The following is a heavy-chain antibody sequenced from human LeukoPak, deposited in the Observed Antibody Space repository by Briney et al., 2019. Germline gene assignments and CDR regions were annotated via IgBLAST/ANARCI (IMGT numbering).Heavy chain of an antibody. CDR2: ISAYNGNT. CDR3: ARTPGFSSSWLSDY. J-gene: IGHJ4*02. CDR1: GYTFTSYG. D-gene: IGHD6-13*01. Sequence: ASVKVSCKAPGYTFTSYGISWVRQAPGQGLEWMGWISAYNGNTNYAQKLQGRVTMTTDTSTSTAYMELRSLRSDDTAVYYCARTPGFSSSWLSDYWGQGTLVTVSS. V-gene: IGHV1-18*01.